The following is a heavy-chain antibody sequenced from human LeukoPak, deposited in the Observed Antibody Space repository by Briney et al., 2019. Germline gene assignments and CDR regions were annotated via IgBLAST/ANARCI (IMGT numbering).Heavy chain of an antibody. CDR3: ARVTRWLQFGSPYYGMDV. V-gene: IGHV3-21*01. D-gene: IGHD5-24*01. J-gene: IGHJ6*02. CDR2: ISSSSSYI. CDR1: GFTFSSYS. Sequence: GGSLRLSCAASGFTFSSYSMNWVRQAPGKGLEWVSSISSSSSYIYYADSVKGRFTISRDNAKNSLYLQMNSLRAEDTAVYYCARVTRWLQFGSPYYGMDVWGQGTTVTVSS.